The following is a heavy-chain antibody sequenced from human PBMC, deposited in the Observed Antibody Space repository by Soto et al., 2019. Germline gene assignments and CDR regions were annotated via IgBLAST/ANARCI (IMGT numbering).Heavy chain of an antibody. J-gene: IGHJ6*02. Sequence: QVELVQSGIELKNPGSSVNVSCKASGDTFSNYAINWVRQAPGQGLEWMGGIIPFYDKPNYAENFLGRVTISADKFTATAYLEVSSLRSEDTAVYFCARGYRELFFYAMDVWGRGTPVIVSS. CDR2: IIPFYDKP. D-gene: IGHD3-10*01. CDR1: GDTFSNYA. V-gene: IGHV1-69*06. CDR3: ARGYRELFFYAMDV.